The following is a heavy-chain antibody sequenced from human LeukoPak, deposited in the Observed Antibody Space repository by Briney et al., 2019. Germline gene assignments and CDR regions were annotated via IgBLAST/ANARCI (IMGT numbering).Heavy chain of an antibody. CDR2: ISSSSSYI. V-gene: IGHV3-21*01. J-gene: IGHJ4*02. Sequence: GGSLGLSCAASGFTFSSYSMNWVRQAPGKGLEWVSSISSSSSYIYYADSVKGRFTISRDNAKNSLYLQMNSLRAEDTAVYYCARAGIAAAGPLYYFDYWGQGTLVTVSS. CDR3: ARAGIAAAGPLYYFDY. CDR1: GFTFSSYS. D-gene: IGHD6-13*01.